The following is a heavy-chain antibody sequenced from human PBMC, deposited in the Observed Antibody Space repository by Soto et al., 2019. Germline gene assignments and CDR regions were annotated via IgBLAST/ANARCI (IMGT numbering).Heavy chain of an antibody. Sequence: GGSLRLSCAASGFTFSSYARSWVRQAPGKGLEWVSAIRGCGGSTYYAECVKGRFTISRHNSKHTLYLQMHSLRAEDTAVSYCAKATHLRDYYYGMDVWGPGTTVTVSS. CDR2: IRGCGGST. J-gene: IGHJ6*02. CDR3: AKATHLRDYYYGMDV. V-gene: IGHV3-23*01. CDR1: GFTFSSYA.